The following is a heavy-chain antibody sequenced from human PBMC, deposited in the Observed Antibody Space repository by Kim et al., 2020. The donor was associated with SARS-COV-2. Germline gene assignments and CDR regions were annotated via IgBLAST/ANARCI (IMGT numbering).Heavy chain of an antibody. CDR2: ISYDGTIQ. J-gene: IGHJ5*02. D-gene: IGHD2-2*01. CDR3: AKGPIAVVPGGKMWLDP. CDR1: GLTFRNYG. V-gene: IGHV3-30*18. Sequence: GGSLRLSCAASGLTFRNYGMHWVRQAPGKGLEWVSDISYDGTIQYYGDSVEGRFTISRDNSKNTQYLQMNSLRVENTAVYYCAKGPIAVVPGGKMWLDPWGEGTLFTASS.